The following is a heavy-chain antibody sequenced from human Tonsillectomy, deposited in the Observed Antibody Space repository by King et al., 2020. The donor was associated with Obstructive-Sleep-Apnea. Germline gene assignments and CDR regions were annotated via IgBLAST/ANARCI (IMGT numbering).Heavy chain of an antibody. CDR2: INTNTGNP. D-gene: IGHD5-12*01. V-gene: IGHV7-4-1*02. J-gene: IGHJ6*02. CDR3: ARDQWITYYYYGMDV. Sequence: QLVQSGSELKKPGASVTVSCKASGCTFSKNAMNWVRQAPGQGLEWMGWINTNTGNPTYAQGFTGRFVFSLNISVSTAYLQISSLKAEDTAVYYCARDQWITYYYYGMDVWGQGTTVTVSS. CDR1: GCTFSKNA.